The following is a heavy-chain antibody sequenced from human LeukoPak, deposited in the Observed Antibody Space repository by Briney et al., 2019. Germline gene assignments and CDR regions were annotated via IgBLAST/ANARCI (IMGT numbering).Heavy chain of an antibody. D-gene: IGHD3-22*01. V-gene: IGHV1-46*01. CDR2: INTYGST. CDR3: AREFRNYYDSSGRILGIDY. Sequence: ASVKVSCKASEYTFTNYYVHWVRQAPGQGLEWMGVINTYGSTTYAKQFLGRVTMTRDTSTSTVYMELSSLRSEDTAVYYCAREFRNYYDSSGRILGIDYWGQGTLVTVSS. J-gene: IGHJ4*02. CDR1: EYTFTNYY.